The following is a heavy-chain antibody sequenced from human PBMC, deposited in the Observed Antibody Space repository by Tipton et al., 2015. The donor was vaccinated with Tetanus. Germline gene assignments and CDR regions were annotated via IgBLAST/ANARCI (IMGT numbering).Heavy chain of an antibody. D-gene: IGHD3-3*01. J-gene: IGHJ4*02. CDR3: AKIRSPGSAYDY. CDR2: IPTSGVDT. Sequence: SLRLSCAVSGFTFSNFGMSWVRQAPGKGLEWVSSIPTSGVDTSYADSVKGRFTISRDNSKNTLYLQMNNLRADDTALYYCAKIRSPGSAYDYWGPGTLVTVSP. CDR1: GFTFSNFG. V-gene: IGHV3-23*01.